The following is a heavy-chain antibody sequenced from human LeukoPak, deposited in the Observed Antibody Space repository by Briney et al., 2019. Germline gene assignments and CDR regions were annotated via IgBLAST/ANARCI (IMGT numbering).Heavy chain of an antibody. CDR1: GFTFSSYG. J-gene: IGHJ6*02. D-gene: IGHD6-13*01. CDR2: IRYDGSNK. Sequence: GGSLRLSCAASGFTFSSYGMHWVRQAPGKGLEWVAFIRYDGSNKYYADSVKGRFTISRDNSKNTLYLQMNSLRAEDTAVYYCARGDISSSWYPIYGMDVWGQGTTVTVSS. CDR3: ARGDISSSWYPIYGMDV. V-gene: IGHV3-30*02.